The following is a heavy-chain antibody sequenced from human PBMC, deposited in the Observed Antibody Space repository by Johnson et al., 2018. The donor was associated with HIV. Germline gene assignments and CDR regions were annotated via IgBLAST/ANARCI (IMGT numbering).Heavy chain of an antibody. CDR3: ARGGGYSIAAPSDAFDI. J-gene: IGHJ3*02. CDR2: ISYDGSNK. V-gene: IGHV3-30-3*01. D-gene: IGHD6-6*01. CDR1: GFTFSSYA. Sequence: QVTLVESGGGVVQPGRSLRLSCAASGFTFSSYAMRWVRQAPGKGLEWVAVISYDGSNKYYADSVKGRFTISRDNSKNTLYLQMNSLRAEDTAVYYCARGGGYSIAAPSDAFDIWGQGTMVTVSS.